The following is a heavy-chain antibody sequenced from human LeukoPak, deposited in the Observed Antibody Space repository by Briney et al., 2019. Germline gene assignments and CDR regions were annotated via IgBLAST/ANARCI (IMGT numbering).Heavy chain of an antibody. CDR1: GGSISSSSYY. J-gene: IGHJ4*02. CDR2: IYYSGST. V-gene: IGHV4-39*01. Sequence: PSETLSLTCTVSGGSISSSSYYWGWIRQPPGKGLEWIGSIYYSGSTYYNPSLKSRLTISIDTSKNQFSLKLSSVTAADTAVYYCASDVPGLMAFDYWGQGTLVTVSS. CDR3: ASDVPGLMAFDY. D-gene: IGHD2-8*01.